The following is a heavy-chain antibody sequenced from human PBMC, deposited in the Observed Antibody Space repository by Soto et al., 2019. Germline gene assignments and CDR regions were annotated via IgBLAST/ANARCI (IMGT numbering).Heavy chain of an antibody. Sequence: GASVKVSCKASGGTFSSYAISWVRQAPGQGLEWMGGIIPIFGTANYAQKFQGRVTITADESTSTAYMELSSLRSEDTAVYYCARAQYYDFWSGSPGGMDVWGQGTTVTVS. CDR2: IIPIFGTA. CDR3: ARAQYYDFWSGSPGGMDV. J-gene: IGHJ6*02. V-gene: IGHV1-69*13. D-gene: IGHD3-3*01. CDR1: GGTFSSYA.